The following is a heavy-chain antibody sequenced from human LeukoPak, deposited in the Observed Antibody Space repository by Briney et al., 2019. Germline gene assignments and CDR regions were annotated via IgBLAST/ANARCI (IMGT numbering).Heavy chain of an antibody. J-gene: IGHJ3*02. CDR2: INPSGGST. Sequence: ASVKVSCKASGYTFNSYYMHCVREAPGQGLEWMGIINPSGGSTSYAQKFQGRVTMTRDMSTSTVYMELSSLRSEDTAVYYCARGRITIFGVVIPQGHDAFDIWGQGTMVTVSS. CDR3: ARGRITIFGVVIPQGHDAFDI. CDR1: GYTFNSYY. V-gene: IGHV1-46*02. D-gene: IGHD3-3*01.